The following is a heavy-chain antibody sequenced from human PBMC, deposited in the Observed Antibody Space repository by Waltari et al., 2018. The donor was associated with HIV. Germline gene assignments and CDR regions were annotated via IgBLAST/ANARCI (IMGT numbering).Heavy chain of an antibody. D-gene: IGHD3-16*01. V-gene: IGHV3-23*04. J-gene: IGHJ4*02. CDR1: GYKFGSSA. CDR3: AKRFVTQGGVFDF. CDR2: ISASGDNK. Sequence: DVQLVQSGGDLVQPGGSLLLSCTSFGYKFGSSAMAWVRQAPGQGLEWVASISASGDNKFLADFVKGRFSISRDNSKYTLYLQMSDLRDDDTAMYYCAKRFVTQGGVFDFWGRGSLVTISS.